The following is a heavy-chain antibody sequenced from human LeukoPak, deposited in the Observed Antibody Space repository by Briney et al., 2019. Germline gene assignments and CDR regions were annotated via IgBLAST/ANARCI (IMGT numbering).Heavy chain of an antibody. V-gene: IGHV3-33*06. Sequence: GGSLRLSCAASGFTFSSYGMHWVRQAPGKGLEWVAVIWYDGSNKYYADSVKGRFTIPRDNSKNTLYLQMNSLRAEDTAVYYCAKDPYYGSGSYYLGYWGQGTLVTVSS. D-gene: IGHD3-10*01. CDR2: IWYDGSNK. J-gene: IGHJ4*02. CDR1: GFTFSSYG. CDR3: AKDPYYGSGSYYLGY.